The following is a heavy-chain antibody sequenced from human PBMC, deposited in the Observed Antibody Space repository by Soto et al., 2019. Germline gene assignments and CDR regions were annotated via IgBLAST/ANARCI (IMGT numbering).Heavy chain of an antibody. J-gene: IGHJ4*02. CDR3: ARRYSSSSDY. CDR2: IHYRGST. V-gene: IGHV4-31*03. CDR1: GGSISGGGYY. D-gene: IGHD6-13*01. Sequence: PSETLSLTCTVSGGSISGGGYYWSWIRQHPAKGLEWIGYIHYRGSTYYNPSLKSRVTISVDTSKNQFSLKLSSVTAADTAVYYCARRYSSSSDYSGQGTLVTVSS.